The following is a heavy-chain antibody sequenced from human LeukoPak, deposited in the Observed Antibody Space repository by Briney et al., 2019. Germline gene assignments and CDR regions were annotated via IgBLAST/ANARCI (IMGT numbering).Heavy chain of an antibody. D-gene: IGHD6-6*01. V-gene: IGHV4-39*07. J-gene: IGHJ6*03. CDR3: ARGPTVWTESSSTYYYYYYMDV. CDR1: GDSISSSSYY. Sequence: PSETLSLTCTVSGDSISSSSYYWGWIRQPPGKGLEWIGTIFYSGSTYYNPSLKSRVTISVDTSKNQFSLKLSSVTAADTAVYYCARGPTVWTESSSTYYYYYYMDVWGKGTTVTVSS. CDR2: IFYSGST.